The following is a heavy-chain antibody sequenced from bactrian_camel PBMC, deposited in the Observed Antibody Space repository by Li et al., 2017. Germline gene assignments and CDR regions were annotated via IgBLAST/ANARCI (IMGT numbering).Heavy chain of an antibody. Sequence: VESGGGLVQPGGSLRLSCAASGFTFSNYYMSWVRQAPGKGLEWVSSINSDGSNTYYADSVKGRFTISRDNAKNTVYLQMNSLEPDDSAMYYCAADRVVGSTGFCFGHAYRIWAQGTQVTVS. CDR1: GFTFSNYY. D-gene: IGHD3*01. CDR2: INSDGSNT. J-gene: IGHJ4*01. V-gene: IGHV3-2*01. CDR3: AADRVVGSTGFCFGHAYRI.